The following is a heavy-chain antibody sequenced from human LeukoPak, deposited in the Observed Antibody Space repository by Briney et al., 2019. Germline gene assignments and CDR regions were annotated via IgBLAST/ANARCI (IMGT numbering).Heavy chain of an antibody. Sequence: GVSLRLSCAASGFTFSSYAMSWVRQAPGKGLEWVSAISGSGGNTYYADSVKGRFTISKDNSKNTVYLQMSSLRVDDTAVYYCAKAASSSWPSYYYGMDVWGQGTTVTVSS. J-gene: IGHJ6*02. CDR3: AKAASSSWPSYYYGMDV. V-gene: IGHV3-23*01. CDR1: GFTFSSYA. CDR2: ISGSGGNT. D-gene: IGHD6-13*01.